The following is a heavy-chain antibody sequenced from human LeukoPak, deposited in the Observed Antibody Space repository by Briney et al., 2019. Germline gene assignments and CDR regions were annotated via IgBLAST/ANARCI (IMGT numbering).Heavy chain of an antibody. V-gene: IGHV4-59*08. J-gene: IGHJ4*02. CDR1: GGSIRGYY. CDR3: ARRGYASSWSFDY. D-gene: IGHD6-13*01. CDR2: IYYSGST. Sequence: PSDTLSLICTVSGGSIRGYYWSWVRQPPGTGLVRIGYIYYSGSTKYNPSLKSRVTISVDTSKNQFSLKLSSVTAADTAVYYCARRGYASSWSFDYWGQGTLVTVSS.